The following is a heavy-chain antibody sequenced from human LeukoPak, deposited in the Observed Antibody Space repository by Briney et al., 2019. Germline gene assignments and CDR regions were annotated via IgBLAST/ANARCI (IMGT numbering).Heavy chain of an antibody. CDR3: ARRSSAAAGTPFDP. V-gene: IGHV3-23*01. J-gene: IGHJ5*02. D-gene: IGHD6-13*01. CDR1: GFSFSTYS. Sequence: GGSLRLSCAASGFSFSTYSMSWVRQAPGKGLEWVSVISDTGATTFYADSVKGRFTISRDNSKNTLYLQMSSLRVEDTAVYYCARRSSAAAGTPFDPWGQGTLVTVSS. CDR2: ISDTGATT.